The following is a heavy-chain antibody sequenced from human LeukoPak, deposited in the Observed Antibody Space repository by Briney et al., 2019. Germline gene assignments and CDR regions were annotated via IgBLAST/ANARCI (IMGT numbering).Heavy chain of an antibody. V-gene: IGHV3-23*01. CDR1: SGFA. Sequence: PGGSLRLSCAAFSGFAMSWVRQAPGKGLKWVSAINGRGDDTYYPDSVKGRFTISRDNSNNTLYLQTNSLRAEDTAVYYCAKGHRSSSSFFDSWGQGTLVTVSS. CDR2: INGRGDDT. D-gene: IGHD6-19*01. CDR3: AKGHRSSSSFFDS. J-gene: IGHJ4*02.